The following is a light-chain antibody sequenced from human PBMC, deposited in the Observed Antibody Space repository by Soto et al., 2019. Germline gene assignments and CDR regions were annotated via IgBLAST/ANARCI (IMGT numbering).Light chain of an antibody. V-gene: IGLV2-14*01. CDR3: SSYTSSSTSVV. J-gene: IGLJ2*01. CDR1: SSDVGGYNY. Sequence: QSVLTQPASVSGSPGQSITFSCTGTSSDVGGYNYVSWYQQHPGKAPKLMIYDVSNRPSGVSNRFSGSKSGNTASLTISGLQAEDEADYYCSSYTSSSTSVVFGGGTKLTVL. CDR2: DVS.